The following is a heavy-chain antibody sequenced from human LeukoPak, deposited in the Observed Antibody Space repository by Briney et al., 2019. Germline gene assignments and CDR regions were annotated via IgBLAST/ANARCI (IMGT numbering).Heavy chain of an antibody. D-gene: IGHD1-1*01. CDR3: ARLGSRVQLEPFDY. Sequence: GASVKVSCKASGYTFTGCYMHWVRQAPGQGLEWMGWINPNSGGTNYAQKFQGRVTMTRDTSISTVYMELSRLRSDDTAVYYCARLGSRVQLEPFDYWGQGTLVTVSS. J-gene: IGHJ4*02. CDR2: INPNSGGT. CDR1: GYTFTGCY. V-gene: IGHV1-2*02.